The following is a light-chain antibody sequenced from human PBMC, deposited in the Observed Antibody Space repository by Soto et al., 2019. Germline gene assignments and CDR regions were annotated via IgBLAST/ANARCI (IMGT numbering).Light chain of an antibody. J-gene: IGKJ1*01. CDR1: QGISNY. CDR2: ASS. Sequence: DIPMTQSPSSLSASVGDRVTITCRASQGISNYLAWYQQKPGKVHKLLIYASSTLQSGVSTRFSGSGSGTDFTLTISSLQPEDVATYYCQKYNSAPWTFGQGTKVEI. V-gene: IGKV1-27*01. CDR3: QKYNSAPWT.